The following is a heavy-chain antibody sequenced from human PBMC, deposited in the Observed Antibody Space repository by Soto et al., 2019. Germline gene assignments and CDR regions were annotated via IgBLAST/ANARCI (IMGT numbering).Heavy chain of an antibody. CDR3: ARDRRSVGSSSSWNY. CDR1: GFTFSDYY. J-gene: IGHJ4*02. D-gene: IGHD6-6*01. V-gene: IGHV3-11*01. Sequence: PGGSLRLSCAASGFTFSDYYMSWIRQAPGKGLEWVSYISSSGSTIYYADSVKGRFTISRDNAKNSLYLQMNSLRAEDTAVYYCARDRRSVGSSSSWNYWRQGSLVTVSS. CDR2: ISSSGSTI.